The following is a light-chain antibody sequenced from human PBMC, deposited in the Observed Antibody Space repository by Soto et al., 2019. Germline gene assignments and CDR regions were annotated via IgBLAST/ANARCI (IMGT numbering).Light chain of an antibody. V-gene: IGKV1-17*01. J-gene: IGKJ1*01. CDR2: GAS. CDR1: QGIGND. Sequence: IQMTQFPSSLSASIGDRVTITCRASQGIGNDLGWYQQKPGKAPKVLIYGASNLQSGVPSRFSGSGSGTEFTLTISSLQPDDFATYYCQQYNSYSFGQGTKVDIK. CDR3: QQYNSYS.